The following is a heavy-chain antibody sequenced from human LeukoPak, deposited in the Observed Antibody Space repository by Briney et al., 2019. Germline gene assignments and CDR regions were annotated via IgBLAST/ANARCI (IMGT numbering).Heavy chain of an antibody. D-gene: IGHD4-23*01. CDR3: ARHGIGGNSGEDY. CDR2: IYYSGST. CDR1: GGSISNYY. J-gene: IGHJ4*02. Sequence: ASETLSLTCTVSGGSISNYYWSWIRQPPGKGLEWSGYIYYSGSTNYNPSLKSRVTISVDTSKNQFSLKLSSVTAADTAVYYCARHGIGGNSGEDYWGQGTLVTVSS. V-gene: IGHV4-59*08.